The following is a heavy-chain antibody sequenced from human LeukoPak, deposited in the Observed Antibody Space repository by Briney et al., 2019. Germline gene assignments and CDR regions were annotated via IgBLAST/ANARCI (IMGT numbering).Heavy chain of an antibody. CDR3: AGMGKYRGY. CDR1: GGTFSSYA. Sequence: GSSVKVSWKASGGTFSSYAISWVRQAPRQGLEWMGEIIPIFGTANYAEKFQGRVTITADESTSTAYMELSSLRSEDTAVYYCAGMGKYRGYWGQGTLVTVSS. D-gene: IGHD7-27*01. J-gene: IGHJ4*02. CDR2: IIPIFGTA. V-gene: IGHV1-69*01.